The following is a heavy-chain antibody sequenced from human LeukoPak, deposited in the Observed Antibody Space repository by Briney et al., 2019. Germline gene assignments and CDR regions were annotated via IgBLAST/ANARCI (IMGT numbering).Heavy chain of an antibody. CDR2: IKQDGSEK. D-gene: IGHD3-9*01. Sequence: GESLRLSCAASGFTFSSYWMSWVRQAPGKGLEWVANIKQDGSEKYYVDSVKGRFTISRDNAKNSLYLQMNSLRAEDTAVYYCARDMLRYFDWLLNYYYYGMDVWGQGTTVTVSS. CDR3: ARDMLRYFDWLLNYYYYGMDV. V-gene: IGHV3-7*01. J-gene: IGHJ6*02. CDR1: GFTFSSYW.